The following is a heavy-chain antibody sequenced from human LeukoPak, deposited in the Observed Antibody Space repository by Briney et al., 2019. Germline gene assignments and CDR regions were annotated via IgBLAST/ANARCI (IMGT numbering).Heavy chain of an antibody. D-gene: IGHD6-25*01. CDR2: IYYSGST. CDR3: ARHENARSSSGLEY. V-gene: IGHV4-59*08. J-gene: IGHJ4*02. CDR1: GGSISSYY. Sequence: SETLSLTCTVSGGSISSYYWSWIRQPPGKGLEWIGYIYYSGSTYYNPSLKSRITVSVDTSQNQFSLKLSSVTAADTAVYYCARHENARSSSGLEYWGQGTLVTVSS.